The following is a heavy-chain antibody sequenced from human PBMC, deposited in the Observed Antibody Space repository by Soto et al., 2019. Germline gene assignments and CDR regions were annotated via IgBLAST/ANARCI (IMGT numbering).Heavy chain of an antibody. CDR3: ASSGYYGSGSSDLHGMDV. CDR1: GGSISSSSYH. V-gene: IGHV4-39*01. J-gene: IGHJ6*02. D-gene: IGHD3-10*01. Sequence: SEALSLTCTVSGGSISSSSYHWGWIRQPPGKGLEWIGSIYYSGSTYYNPSLKSRVTISVDTSKNQFSLKLSSVTAADTAVYYCASSGYYGSGSSDLHGMDVWGQGTTVTVSS. CDR2: IYYSGST.